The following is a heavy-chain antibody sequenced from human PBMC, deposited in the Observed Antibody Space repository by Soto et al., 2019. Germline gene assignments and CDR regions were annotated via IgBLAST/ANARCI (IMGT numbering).Heavy chain of an antibody. CDR2: INRRENT. V-gene: IGHV4-34*01. CDR3: ANRPAGYADGWYNT. D-gene: IGHD2-15*01. CDR1: GGSFSDYY. J-gene: IGHJ5*02. Sequence: PSETLSLTXSFYGGSFSDYYWTWIRQPPGKGLEWIGEINRRENTNYTPSLKSRVTISVDTSQNQLSLKLTSVTAADTAVNFCANRPAGYADGWYNTWGQGTLVTVSS.